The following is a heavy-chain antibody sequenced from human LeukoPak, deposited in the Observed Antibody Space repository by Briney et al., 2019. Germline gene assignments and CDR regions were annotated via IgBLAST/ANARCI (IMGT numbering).Heavy chain of an antibody. Sequence: SQTLSLTCAISGDSVSSTSAAWNCIRQSPSRGLEWLGRTYYRSKWYNDSALSVKTRITFNADTSKNQFSLQLNSVTPDDTAVYYCARGVAGRADYWGQGTLVTVSS. V-gene: IGHV6-1*01. CDR2: TYYRSKWYN. CDR3: ARGVAGRADY. D-gene: IGHD6-19*01. J-gene: IGHJ4*02. CDR1: GDSVSSTSAA.